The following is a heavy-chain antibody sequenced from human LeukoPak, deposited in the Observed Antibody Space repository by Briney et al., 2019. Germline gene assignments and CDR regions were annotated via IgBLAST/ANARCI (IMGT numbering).Heavy chain of an antibody. CDR2: MNPNSGNT. CDR3: ARGLSSSWYGYYGMDV. J-gene: IGHJ6*02. D-gene: IGHD6-13*01. V-gene: IGHV1-8*02. Sequence: GASVKVSCKASGYTFTGYYMHWVRQATGQGLEWMGWMNPNSGNTGYAQKFQGRVTMTRNTSISTAYMELSSLRSEDTAVYYCARGLSSSWYGYYGMDVWGQGTTVTVSS. CDR1: GYTFTGYY.